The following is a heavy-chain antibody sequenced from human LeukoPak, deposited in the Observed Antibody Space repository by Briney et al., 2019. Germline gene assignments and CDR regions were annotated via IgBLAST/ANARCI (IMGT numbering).Heavy chain of an antibody. V-gene: IGHV3-48*04. Sequence: PGGSLRLSCAASGFAFSTYSMNWVRQAPGKGLEWVSYISSSSRTIYYADSVKGRFTISRGNAKNSLYLQMNSLRAEDTAVYYCARDWHYSDSSGYYYPYYYMDVWGKGTTVTVSS. CDR3: ARDWHYSDSSGYYYPYYYMDV. J-gene: IGHJ6*03. CDR1: GFAFSTYS. D-gene: IGHD3-22*01. CDR2: ISSSSRTI.